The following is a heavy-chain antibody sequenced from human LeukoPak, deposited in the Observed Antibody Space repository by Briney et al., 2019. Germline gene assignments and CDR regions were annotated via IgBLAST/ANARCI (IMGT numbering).Heavy chain of an antibody. CDR3: ATIKRGNIFGYFDF. Sequence: PSEALSLTCAVSGASMNTHYWSWIRQPPGKGLEWIGYMLDTVTTKDNPSLKSRFTLSADTSKNQFSLRLSSVTAADTAVYYCATIKRGNIFGYFDFWGQGIPVTVSS. V-gene: IGHV4-59*11. CDR2: MLDTVTT. CDR1: GASMNTHY. D-gene: IGHD5-18*01. J-gene: IGHJ4*02.